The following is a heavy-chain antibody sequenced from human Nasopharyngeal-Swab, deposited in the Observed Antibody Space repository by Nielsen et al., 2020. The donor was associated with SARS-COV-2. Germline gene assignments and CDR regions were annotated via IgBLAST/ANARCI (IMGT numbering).Heavy chain of an antibody. J-gene: IGHJ3*02. D-gene: IGHD1-26*01. CDR3: AKIDSGSYYEGAFDI. V-gene: IGHV3-23*03. Sequence: GRQTPGERLEWVSVIYSGGSSTYYADSVKGRFTISRDNSKNTLYLQMNSLRAEDTAVYYCAKIDSGSYYEGAFDIWGQGTMVTVSS. CDR2: IYSGGSST.